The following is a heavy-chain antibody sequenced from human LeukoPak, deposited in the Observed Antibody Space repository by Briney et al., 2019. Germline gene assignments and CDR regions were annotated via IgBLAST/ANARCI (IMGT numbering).Heavy chain of an antibody. D-gene: IGHD1-14*01. J-gene: IGHJ4*02. Sequence: GGSLRLSCVGSGFTFRTSDMNWVRQAPGKGLEWVSLIYSGGSTYYADSVKGRFTISRDNSKNTLYLQMNSLRADDTAVYYCAGGPTTFAYWGQGTLVTVSS. CDR2: IYSGGST. CDR1: GFTFRTSD. V-gene: IGHV3-53*01. CDR3: AGGPTTFAY.